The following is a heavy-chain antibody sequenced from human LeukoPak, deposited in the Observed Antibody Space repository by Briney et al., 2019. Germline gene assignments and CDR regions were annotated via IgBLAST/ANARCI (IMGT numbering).Heavy chain of an antibody. CDR2: IYYSGST. J-gene: IGHJ2*01. Sequence: SETLSLTCTVSGGAISSYYWSWIRQPPGKGLEWSGYIYYSGSTNYNPSLKRRVTISVDTSKTQFSLKLSSVTAADTAVYYCARVSSSSSWYLADWYFDLWGRGTLVTVSS. CDR1: GGAISSYY. V-gene: IGHV4-59*08. CDR3: ARVSSSSSWYLADWYFDL. D-gene: IGHD6-13*01.